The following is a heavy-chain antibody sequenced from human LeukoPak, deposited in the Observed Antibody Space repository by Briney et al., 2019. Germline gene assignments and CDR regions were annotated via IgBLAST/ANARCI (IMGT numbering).Heavy chain of an antibody. D-gene: IGHD5-18*01. V-gene: IGHV3-74*01. CDR1: GFTFSSYW. CDR2: INTDGSST. Sequence: GGSLRLTCAASGFTFSSYWMHWVRQAPGKGLVWLSRINTDGSSTSYVDSGKGRFNISRDNAKNTLYLQMNSLRAEDTAVYYCSRGYNYGYWIDYWGQGTLVTVSS. CDR3: SRGYNYGYWIDY. J-gene: IGHJ4*02.